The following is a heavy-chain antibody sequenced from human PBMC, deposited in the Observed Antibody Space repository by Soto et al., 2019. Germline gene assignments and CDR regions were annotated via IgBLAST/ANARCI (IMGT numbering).Heavy chain of an antibody. V-gene: IGHV1-69*01. D-gene: IGHD5-12*01. CDR1: GGTFSSYA. CDR3: ATPRWLPFQPYDY. Sequence: QVQLVQSGAEVKKPGSSVKVSCKASGGTFSSYAISWVRQAPGQGLEWMGGIIPIFGTANYAQKFQGRVTITADESTSTAYMGRSSLRSEDTAVYYCATPRWLPFQPYDYWGQGTLVTVSS. CDR2: IIPIFGTA. J-gene: IGHJ4*02.